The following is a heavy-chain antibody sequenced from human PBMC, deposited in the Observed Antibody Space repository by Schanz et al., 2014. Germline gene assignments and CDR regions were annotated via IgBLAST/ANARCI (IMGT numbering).Heavy chain of an antibody. CDR2: IISILGIP. V-gene: IGHV1-69*09. J-gene: IGHJ4*02. D-gene: IGHD1-26*01. CDR3: ARGFELWDR. CDR1: GYNITSND. Sequence: QVHLVQSGAEVKKPGASVKVSCKASGYNITSNDVTWVRQATGQGLEWMGRIISILGIPNYAQKFQGRVTFTADKSTSTAYMELSSLKSEDTAVYYCARGFELWDRWGQGTLVIVSS.